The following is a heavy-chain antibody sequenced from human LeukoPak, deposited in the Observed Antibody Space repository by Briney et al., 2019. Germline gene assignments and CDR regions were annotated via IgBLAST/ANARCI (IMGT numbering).Heavy chain of an antibody. V-gene: IGHV3-30-3*01. CDR3: ARDIQLWYPDAFDI. CDR1: GFTFSSYA. Sequence: PGGSLRLSCAASGFTFSSYAMQWVRQAPGKGLEWVAVISYDGSNKYYADSVKGRFTISRDNSKNTLYLQMNSLRAEDTAVYYCARDIQLWYPDAFDIWGQGTMVTVSS. D-gene: IGHD5-18*01. CDR2: ISYDGSNK. J-gene: IGHJ3*02.